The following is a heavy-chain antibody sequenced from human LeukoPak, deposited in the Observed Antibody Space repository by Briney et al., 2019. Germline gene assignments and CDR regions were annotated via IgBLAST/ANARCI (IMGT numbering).Heavy chain of an antibody. D-gene: IGHD6-13*01. CDR3: AKMSAAGLYNWFDP. Sequence: PGRSLRLSCAASGFTFSSYGMHWVRQAPGKGLEWVAVIWYDGSNKYYADSVKGRFTISRDNSKNTLYLQMNSLRAEDTAVYYCAKMSAAGLYNWFDPWGQGTTVTVSS. CDR1: GFTFSSYG. CDR2: IWYDGSNK. V-gene: IGHV3-33*06. J-gene: IGHJ5*01.